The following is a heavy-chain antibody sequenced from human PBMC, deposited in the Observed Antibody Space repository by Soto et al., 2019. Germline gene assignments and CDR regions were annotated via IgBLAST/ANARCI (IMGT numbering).Heavy chain of an antibody. CDR1: GGSIGSSSYY. CDR3: ARLARGDCSGGSCYSGFVPWFDP. CDR2: IYYSGST. D-gene: IGHD2-15*01. Sequence: ETLSLTCTVSGGSIGSSSYYWGWIRQPPGKGLEWIGSIYYSGSTYYNPSLKSRVTISVDTSKNQFSLKLSSVTAADTAVYYCARLARGDCSGGSCYSGFVPWFDPWGQGPLVTVS. J-gene: IGHJ5*02. V-gene: IGHV4-39*01.